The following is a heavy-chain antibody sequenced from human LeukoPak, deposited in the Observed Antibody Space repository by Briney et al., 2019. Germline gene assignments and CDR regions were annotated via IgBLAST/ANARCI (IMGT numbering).Heavy chain of an antibody. CDR3: ARHLSGVTGYTYGRGIDY. D-gene: IGHD5-18*01. V-gene: IGHV3-48*01. CDR2: ISGTSTI. CDR1: GFPFRTYS. Sequence: GGSLRLSCAASGFPFRTYSMNWVRQAPGKGLEWVSYISGTSTIYYADSVKGRFTISRDNANNSLYLQMNSLRAEDTAVYYCARHLSGVTGYTYGRGIDYWGQGTLVTVSS. J-gene: IGHJ4*02.